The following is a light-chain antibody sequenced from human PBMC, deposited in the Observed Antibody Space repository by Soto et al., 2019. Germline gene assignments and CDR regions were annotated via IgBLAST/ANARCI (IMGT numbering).Light chain of an antibody. V-gene: IGLV1-40*01. CDR3: CSYTSTSTHV. J-gene: IGLJ1*01. CDR1: SSNIGAGYH. Sequence: QSVLTQPPSVSGAPGQRVTISCTGSSSNIGAGYHVHWYQQLPGAAPKLLIFGDSNRPSGVPDRFSGSKSGTSASLAITGLQADDEADYYCCSYTSTSTHVFGTGTKVTVL. CDR2: GDS.